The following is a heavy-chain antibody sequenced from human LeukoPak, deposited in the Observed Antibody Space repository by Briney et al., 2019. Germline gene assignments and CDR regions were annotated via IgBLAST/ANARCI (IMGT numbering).Heavy chain of an antibody. CDR3: LRGDRRDY. CDR1: GFTFSNYG. CDR2: ISSSSSTI. J-gene: IGHJ4*02. V-gene: IGHV3-48*01. Sequence: QPGGSLRLSCTASGFTFSNYGMHWVRQAPGKGLEWVSYISSSSSTIYYADSVKGRFTISRDNAKNSLYLQMNSLRAEDTAVYYCLRGDRRDYWGQGTLVTVSS.